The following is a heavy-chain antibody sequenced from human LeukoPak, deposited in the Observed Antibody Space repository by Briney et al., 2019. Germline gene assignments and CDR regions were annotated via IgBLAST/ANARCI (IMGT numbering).Heavy chain of an antibody. CDR2: ISSSSSYI. J-gene: IGHJ4*02. CDR1: GFTFSSYS. CDR3: ARDGIFIGWSDTYYFDY. D-gene: IGHD2-15*01. V-gene: IGHV3-21*01. Sequence: GGSLRRSCAASGFTFSSYSMNWVRQAPGKGLEWVSSISSSSSYIYYADSVKGRFTISRDNAKNSLYLQMNSLRAEDTAVYYCARDGIFIGWSDTYYFDYWGQGTLVTVSS.